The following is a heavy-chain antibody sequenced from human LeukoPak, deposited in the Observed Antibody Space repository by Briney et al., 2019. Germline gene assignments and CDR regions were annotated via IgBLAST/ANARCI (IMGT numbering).Heavy chain of an antibody. Sequence: SETLSLTCTVSGGSISSGSYYWSWIRQPAGKGLEWIGRIYTSGSTNYNPSLKSRVTISVDTSKNQFSLKLSSVTAADTAVYYCARVRFSHDDYWGQGTQVTVSS. V-gene: IGHV4-61*02. CDR3: ARVRFSHDDY. J-gene: IGHJ4*02. CDR1: GGSISSGSYY. CDR2: IYTSGST.